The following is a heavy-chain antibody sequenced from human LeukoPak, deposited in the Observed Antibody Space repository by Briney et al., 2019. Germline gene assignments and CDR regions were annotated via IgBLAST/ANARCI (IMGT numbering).Heavy chain of an antibody. CDR1: GGSISSGGYS. CDR2: IYHSGST. Sequence: SQTLSLTCAVSGGSISSGGYSWSWIRQPPGTGLEWIGYIYHSGSTYYNPSLKSRVTISVDRSKNQFSLKLSSVTAADTAMYFCARGGFYGHPFEFGGRGILVIVSA. J-gene: IGHJ4*02. V-gene: IGHV4-30-2*01. CDR3: ARGGFYGHPFEF. D-gene: IGHD3-10*01.